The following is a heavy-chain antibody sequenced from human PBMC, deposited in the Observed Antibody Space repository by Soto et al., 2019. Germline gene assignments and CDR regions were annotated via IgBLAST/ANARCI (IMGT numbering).Heavy chain of an antibody. D-gene: IGHD3-22*01. CDR2: IYYSGST. CDR1: GGSISSGGYY. CDR3: ARERYYYDSSGYRGVNNWFDP. J-gene: IGHJ5*02. V-gene: IGHV4-31*03. Sequence: SETLSLTCTVSGGSISSGGYYWSWIRQHPGKGLEWIGYIYYSGSTCYNPSLKSRVTISVDTSKNQFSLKLSSVTAADTAVYYCARERYYYDSSGYRGVNNWFDPWGQGTLVTVSS.